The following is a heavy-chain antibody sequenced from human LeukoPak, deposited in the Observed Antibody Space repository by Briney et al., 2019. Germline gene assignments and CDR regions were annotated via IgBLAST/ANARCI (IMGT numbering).Heavy chain of an antibody. V-gene: IGHV1-69*05. CDR2: IIPIFGTA. D-gene: IGHD6-25*01. CDR3: ARDRAAPPNEWFDP. CDR1: GGIFSSYA. J-gene: IGHJ5*02. Sequence: SVKVSCKASGGIFSSYAISWVRQAPGQGLEWMGGIIPIFGTANYAQKFQGRVTMTRDTSTSTVYMELSSLRSEDTAVYYCARDRAAPPNEWFDPWGQGTLVTVSS.